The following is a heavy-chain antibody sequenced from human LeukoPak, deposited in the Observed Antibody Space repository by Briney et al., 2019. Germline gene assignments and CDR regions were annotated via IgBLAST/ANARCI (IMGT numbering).Heavy chain of an antibody. V-gene: IGHV1-69*05. CDR2: IIPIFGTA. Sequence: SVKVSCKASGGTFSSYAISWVRQAPGQGLEWMGGIIPIFGTANYAQKFQGRVTITTDESTSTAYMELSSLRSEDTAVYYCASNDFWTHGYYYYYMDVWGKGTTVTVSS. J-gene: IGHJ6*03. D-gene: IGHD3-3*01. CDR1: GGTFSSYA. CDR3: ASNDFWTHGYYYYYMDV.